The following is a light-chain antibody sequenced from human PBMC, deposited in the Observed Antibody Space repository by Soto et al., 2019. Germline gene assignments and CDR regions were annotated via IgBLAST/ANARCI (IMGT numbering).Light chain of an antibody. CDR1: ESIRTF. Sequence: EIVLTQSPGTLSLSPGERAILSCRASESIRTFLAWYQQKPGQAPRLLIYGASSRATGIPARFSGSGSGADFALTISNLEPEDSAVYYCQQRSNWPPYTFGQGTKLEIK. J-gene: IGKJ2*01. CDR2: GAS. CDR3: QQRSNWPPYT. V-gene: IGKV3-11*01.